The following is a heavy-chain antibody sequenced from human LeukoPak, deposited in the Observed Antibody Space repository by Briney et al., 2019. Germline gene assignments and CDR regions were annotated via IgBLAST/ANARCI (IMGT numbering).Heavy chain of an antibody. D-gene: IGHD6-13*01. Sequence: SETLSLTCTVSGGSISSGDYYWSWIRQPPGKGLEWIGYIYYSGSSYYNPSLKSRLIISVDTSKNQFSLKLSSVTAADTAVYYCARGLGSSWYGDWGQGTLVAVSS. J-gene: IGHJ4*02. CDR2: IYYSGSS. CDR3: ARGLGSSWYGD. V-gene: IGHV4-30-4*01. CDR1: GGSISSGDYY.